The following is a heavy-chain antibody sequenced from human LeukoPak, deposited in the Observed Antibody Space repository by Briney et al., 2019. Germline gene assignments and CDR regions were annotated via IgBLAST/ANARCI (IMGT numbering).Heavy chain of an antibody. J-gene: IGHJ4*02. Sequence: PSETLSLTCTVSGGSISSSSYYWGWIRQPPGKGLEWIGSIYYSGSTYYNPSLKSRVTISVDTSKNQFSLKLSSVTAADTAVYYCARREKTFDYWGQGTLDTVSS. V-gene: IGHV4-39*01. CDR1: GGSISSSSYY. CDR3: ARREKTFDY. CDR2: IYYSGST.